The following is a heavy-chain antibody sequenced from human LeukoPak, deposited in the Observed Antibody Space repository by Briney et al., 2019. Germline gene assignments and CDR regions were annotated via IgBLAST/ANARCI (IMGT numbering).Heavy chain of an antibody. Sequence: GASVKVSCKASGYTFTSYHINWVRQAPGQGLEWMGIINPSRGSTTYTQKFQGRVTMTRDTSTSTVYMELSSLRSEDTAVYYCATLTSNWHDYWGQGTLVTVSS. D-gene: IGHD6-13*01. V-gene: IGHV1-46*01. CDR3: ATLTSNWHDY. CDR2: INPSRGST. CDR1: GYTFTSYH. J-gene: IGHJ4*02.